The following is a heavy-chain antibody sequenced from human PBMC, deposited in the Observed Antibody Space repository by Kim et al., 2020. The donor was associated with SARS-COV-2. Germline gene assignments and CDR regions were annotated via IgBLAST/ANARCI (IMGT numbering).Heavy chain of an antibody. D-gene: IGHD6-13*01. Sequence: SETLSLTCTVSGGSISSYYWSWIRQPAGKGLEWIGCIYTSGSTNYNPSLKSRVTMSVDTSKNQFSLKLSSVTAADTAVYYCARTPFYRGIAAESDYWGQGTLVTVSS. V-gene: IGHV4-4*07. J-gene: IGHJ4*02. CDR2: IYTSGST. CDR1: GGSISSYY. CDR3: ARTPFYRGIAAESDY.